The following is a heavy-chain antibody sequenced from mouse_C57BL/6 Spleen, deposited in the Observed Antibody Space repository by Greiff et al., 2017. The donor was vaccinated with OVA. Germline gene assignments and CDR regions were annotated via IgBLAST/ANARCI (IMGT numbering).Heavy chain of an antibody. J-gene: IGHJ2*01. CDR2: ISSGSSTI. D-gene: IGHD1-1*01. CDR1: GFTFSDYG. CDR3: ARPLYYYGSSLFDY. V-gene: IGHV5-17*01. Sequence: EVMLVESGGGLVKPGGSLKLSCAASGFTFSDYGMHWVRQAPEQGLEWVAYISSGSSTIYYADTVKGRFTISRDNAKNTLFLQMTSLRSEDTAMYYCARPLYYYGSSLFDYWGQGTTLTVSS.